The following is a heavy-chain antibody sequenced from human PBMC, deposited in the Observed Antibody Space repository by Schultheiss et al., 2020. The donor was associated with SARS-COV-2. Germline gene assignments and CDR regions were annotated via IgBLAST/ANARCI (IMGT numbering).Heavy chain of an antibody. CDR1: GFTFSSYA. CDR3: AKELDFSYYYRGYFDY. Sequence: GGSLRLSCAASGFTFSSYAMHWVRQAPGKGLEWVAVISYDGSNKYYADSVKGRFTISRDNSKNTLYLQMNSLRAEDTAMYYCAKELDFSYYYRGYFDYWGQGALVTVAS. CDR2: ISYDGSNK. J-gene: IGHJ4*02. V-gene: IGHV3-30*07. D-gene: IGHD3-22*01.